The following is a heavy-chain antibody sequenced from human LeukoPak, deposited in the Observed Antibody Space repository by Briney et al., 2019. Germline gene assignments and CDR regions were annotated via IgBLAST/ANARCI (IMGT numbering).Heavy chain of an antibody. V-gene: IGHV3-7*03. CDR2: IKQDGSEK. D-gene: IGHD1-26*01. Sequence: GGSLRLSCAAAGFTFTSYWMTWVRQAPGKGLEWVANIKQDGSEKYYVDSVKGRFTISRDNAKNSLYLQMNSLRAEDTAVYYCARAVLRSGAILSSRYHFDYWGQGILVTVSS. CDR1: GFTFTSYW. J-gene: IGHJ4*02. CDR3: ARAVLRSGAILSSRYHFDY.